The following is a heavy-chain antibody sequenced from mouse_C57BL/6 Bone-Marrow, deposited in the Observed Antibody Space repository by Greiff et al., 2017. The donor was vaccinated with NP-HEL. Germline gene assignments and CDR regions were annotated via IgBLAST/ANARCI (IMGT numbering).Heavy chain of an antibody. CDR2: ISDGGSYT. Sequence: EVQVVESGGGLVKPGGSLKLSCAASGFTFSSYAMSWVRQTPEKRLEWVATISDGGSYTYYPDNVKGRFTISRDNAKNNLYLQMSHLKSEDTAMYYCARDYYGSRHFDYWGQGTTLTVSS. V-gene: IGHV5-4*01. J-gene: IGHJ2*01. CDR3: ARDYYGSRHFDY. D-gene: IGHD1-1*01. CDR1: GFTFSSYA.